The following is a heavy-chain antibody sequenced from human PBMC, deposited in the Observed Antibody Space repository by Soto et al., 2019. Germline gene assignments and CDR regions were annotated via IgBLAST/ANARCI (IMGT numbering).Heavy chain of an antibody. CDR1: GGTFSSYA. D-gene: IGHD3-22*01. J-gene: IGHJ5*02. CDR2: IIPIFGTA. V-gene: IGHV1-69*13. CDR3: ARDSSGYYYVPWFDP. Sequence: ASVKVSCKASGGTFSSYAISWVRQAPGQGLEWMGGIIPIFGTANYAQKFQGRVTITADESTSTAYMELSSLRSEDTAVYYCARDSSGYYYVPWFDPWGQGTLVTVSS.